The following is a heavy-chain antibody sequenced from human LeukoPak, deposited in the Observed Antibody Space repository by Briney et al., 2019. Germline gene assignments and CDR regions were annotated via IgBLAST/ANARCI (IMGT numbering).Heavy chain of an antibody. J-gene: IGHJ3*02. CDR3: ASGNSHAFDI. CDR1: GFTFSDYW. CDR2: IDLAGEYT. Sequence: PGRSLRLSCAASGFTFSDYWMHWVRQAPGKGLVWVSRIDLAGEYTTYADSVKGRFTISRDNAKNTLYLQMNSLRAEDTAVYYCASGNSHAFDIWGQGTMVTVSS. V-gene: IGHV3-74*01.